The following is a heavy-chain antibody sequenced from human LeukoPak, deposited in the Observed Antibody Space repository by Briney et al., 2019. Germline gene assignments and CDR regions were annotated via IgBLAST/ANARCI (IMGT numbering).Heavy chain of an antibody. CDR1: GYTFSSYG. J-gene: IGHJ6*02. CDR3: ARDDYYGMDV. CDR2: VSAYNGKA. V-gene: IGHV1-18*01. Sequence: GAAVKVSCKASGYTFSSYGISWVRQAPEQGLEWLGWVSAYNGKATHLKNLQGRVTMTTDTSTTTAYMELRSLSTYDTAVYYCARDDYYGMDVWGQGTTIIVSS.